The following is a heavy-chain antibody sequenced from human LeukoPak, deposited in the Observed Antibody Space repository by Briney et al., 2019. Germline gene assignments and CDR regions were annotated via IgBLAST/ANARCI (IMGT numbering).Heavy chain of an antibody. J-gene: IGHJ4*01. CDR3: ARDGTAAGLYFDL. D-gene: IGHD6-13*01. Sequence: GGSLRLSCAASGFSFRDFWMTWVRQAPGKGLEWVANINQGGSVKYYVDSVKGRFTISRDNTKNSLYLQINSLRAEDTAVYYCARDGTAAGLYFDLWGQGTLVTVSS. CDR2: INQGGSVK. V-gene: IGHV3-7*01. CDR1: GFSFRDFW.